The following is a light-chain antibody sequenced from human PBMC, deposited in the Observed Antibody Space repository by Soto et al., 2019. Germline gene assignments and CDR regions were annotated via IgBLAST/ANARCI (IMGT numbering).Light chain of an antibody. J-gene: IGKJ1*01. Sequence: EIVLTQSPSTLSFSPGERATLSCRSSQSVSSSYLAWYQQKPGQAPRLLIYGASSRATGIPDRFSGSGSGTDFTLTISRLEPEDSAVYYCQQYGSSPRTFGQGTKVDIK. CDR2: GAS. V-gene: IGKV3-20*01. CDR1: QSVSSSY. CDR3: QQYGSSPRT.